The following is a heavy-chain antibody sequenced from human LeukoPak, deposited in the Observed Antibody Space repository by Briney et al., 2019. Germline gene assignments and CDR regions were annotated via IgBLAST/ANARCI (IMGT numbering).Heavy chain of an antibody. V-gene: IGHV3-23*01. Sequence: GGSLRLSCAASGFTFSSYAMSWVRQAPGKGLGWVSAISGSGGSTYYADSVKGRFTISRDNSKNTLYLQMNSLRAEDTAVYYCAKIFPRKRTMVRGALDYWGQGTLVTVSS. CDR2: ISGSGGST. J-gene: IGHJ4*02. CDR1: GFTFSSYA. D-gene: IGHD3-10*01. CDR3: AKIFPRKRTMVRGALDY.